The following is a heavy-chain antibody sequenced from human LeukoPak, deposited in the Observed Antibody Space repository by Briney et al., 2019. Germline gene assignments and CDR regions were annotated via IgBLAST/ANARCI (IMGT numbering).Heavy chain of an antibody. D-gene: IGHD3-10*01. CDR3: ARNAVWFGEPIYFDY. V-gene: IGHV4-61*02. CDR1: GGSISSGNYY. Sequence: PSQTLSLTCTVSGGSISSGNYYWSWIRQPAGKGLEWIGRIYTSGSTNQHPSLKSRVTISVDTSKNQFSPKLSSVTAADTAVYYCARNAVWFGEPIYFDYWGQGTLVTVSS. CDR2: IYTSGST. J-gene: IGHJ4*02.